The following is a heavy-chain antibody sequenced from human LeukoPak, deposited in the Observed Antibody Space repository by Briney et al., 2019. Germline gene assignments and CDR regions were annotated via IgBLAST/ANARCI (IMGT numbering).Heavy chain of an antibody. D-gene: IGHD6-13*01. CDR2: ISAYNGNT. V-gene: IGHV1-18*04. Sequence: PGASVKVSCKASGYTFTSYYMHWVRQAPGQGLEWMGWISAYNGNTNYAQKLQGRVTITTDTSTSTAYMELRSLRSDDTAVYYCARDSAILLAGTDAFDIWGQGTMVTVSS. CDR1: GYTFTSYY. CDR3: ARDSAILLAGTDAFDI. J-gene: IGHJ3*02.